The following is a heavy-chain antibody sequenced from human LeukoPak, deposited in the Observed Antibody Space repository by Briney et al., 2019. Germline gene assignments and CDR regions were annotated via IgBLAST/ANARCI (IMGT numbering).Heavy chain of an antibody. CDR2: ISGSGGST. D-gene: IGHD3-9*01. CDR3: AKGAPITIFAFGYFDY. CDR1: GFTFSSYA. J-gene: IGHJ4*02. V-gene: IGHV3-23*01. Sequence: PGGSLRLSCAASGFTFSSYAMSWVRQALGKGLEWVSAISGSGGSTYYADSVKGRFTISRDNSKNTLYLQMNSLRAEDTAVYYCAKGAPITIFAFGYFDYWGQGTLVTVSS.